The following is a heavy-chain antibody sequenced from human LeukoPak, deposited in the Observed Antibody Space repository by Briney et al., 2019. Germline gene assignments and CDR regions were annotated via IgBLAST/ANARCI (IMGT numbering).Heavy chain of an antibody. V-gene: IGHV3-48*04. CDR2: VSSTSGAT. CDR3: ARMTRSYYDFWSGYFWFDP. CDR1: GFTFTSYT. J-gene: IGHJ5*02. D-gene: IGHD3-3*01. Sequence: PGGSLRLSCAASGFTFTSYTMNWVRQAPGKGLEWVAFVSSTSGATYYADSVKGRFTISRDNAKNSLYLQMNSLRAEDTAVYYCARMTRSYYDFWSGYFWFDPWGQGTLVTVSS.